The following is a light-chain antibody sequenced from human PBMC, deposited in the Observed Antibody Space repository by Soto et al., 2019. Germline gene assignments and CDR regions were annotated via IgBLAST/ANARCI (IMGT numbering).Light chain of an antibody. CDR3: QQYNHWPPLT. Sequence: DIVMTQSPATLSVSPGDRATLSCRASPSAGTFLAWYQQKPGQAPRLLMYDVSTRAAGVPARFSGSGSGTEFTLTISGLQSDDFAVYYCQQYNHWPPLTFGGGTKVEIK. CDR1: PSAGTF. V-gene: IGKV3-15*01. CDR2: DVS. J-gene: IGKJ4*01.